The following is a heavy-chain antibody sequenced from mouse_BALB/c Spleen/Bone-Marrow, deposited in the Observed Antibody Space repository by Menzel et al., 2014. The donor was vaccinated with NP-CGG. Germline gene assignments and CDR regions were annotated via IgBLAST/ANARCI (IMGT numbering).Heavy chain of an antibody. J-gene: IGHJ3*01. CDR3: ARTPWFAY. CDR1: GYAFSSYW. CDR2: IYPGDGDT. V-gene: IGHV1-80*01. Sequence: VQLQQSGAELVRPGSSVKISCKASGYAFSSYWMNWVRQRPGQGLEWIGQIYPGDGDTNYNGKFKGKATLTADRSSSTAYMQLSSPTSEDSAVYFCARTPWFAYWGQGTLVTVSA.